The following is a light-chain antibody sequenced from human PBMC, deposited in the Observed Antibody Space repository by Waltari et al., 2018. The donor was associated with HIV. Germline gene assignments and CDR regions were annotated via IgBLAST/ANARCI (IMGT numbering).Light chain of an antibody. CDR3: SSYAGSNNVI. CDR2: EVS. V-gene: IGLV2-8*01. Sequence: QSALAQPPPASVSPGQSVPISCTGTSSDAGGYSYVSWYQQHPGKAPKLMIYEVSKRPSGVPDRFSGSKSGNAASLTVSGLQAEDEADYYCSSYAGSNNVIFGGGTKLTVL. CDR1: SSDAGGYSY. J-gene: IGLJ2*01.